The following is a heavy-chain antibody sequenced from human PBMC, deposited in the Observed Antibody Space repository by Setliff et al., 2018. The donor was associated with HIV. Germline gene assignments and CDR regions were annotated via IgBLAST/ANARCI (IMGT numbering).Heavy chain of an antibody. CDR1: GGSFSGYS. J-gene: IGHJ6*03. CDR2: TNPSGST. Sequence: PSETLSLTCAVYGGSFSGYSWIWIRQPPGKGLEWIGETNPSGSTKYNPSLKSRVTISVDRSKNQFSLKLTSVTAADTAVYYCARGQDLGATWTGYYYYYMDVWGRGTTVTVSS. V-gene: IGHV4-34*01. D-gene: IGHD1-26*01. CDR3: ARGQDLGATWTGYYYYYMDV.